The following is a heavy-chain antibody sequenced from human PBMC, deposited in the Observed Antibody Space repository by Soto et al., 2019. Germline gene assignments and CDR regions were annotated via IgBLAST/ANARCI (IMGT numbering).Heavy chain of an antibody. CDR3: AKDTPQEWLLVFHY. J-gene: IGHJ4*02. CDR1: AFTFSNYA. D-gene: IGHD3-3*01. V-gene: IGHV3-23*01. Sequence: PGGSLRLSCAGSAFTFSNYAMSWVRQAPGKGLEWVSAISGSGDSTYYADSVKGRFTISRDNSKNTLYLQMNSLRAEDTAVYYCAKDTPQEWLLVFHYWGQGTLVTVSS. CDR2: ISGSGDST.